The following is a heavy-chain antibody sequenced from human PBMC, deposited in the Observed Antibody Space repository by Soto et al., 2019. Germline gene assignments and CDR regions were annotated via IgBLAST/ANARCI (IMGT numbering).Heavy chain of an antibody. CDR1: GYSFAGYW. J-gene: IGHJ4*02. V-gene: IGHV5-10-1*01. D-gene: IGHD3-22*01. CDR3: ARQIYDSDTGPNFQYYFES. CDR2: IDPSDAQT. Sequence: GESMKISCKGSGYSFAGYWITWVRQKPGKGLEWMGRIDPSDAQTYYSPSFRGHVTISATKSITTVFLQWSSLRASDTAMYYCARQIYDSDTGPNFQYYFESWGQGTPVTVSS.